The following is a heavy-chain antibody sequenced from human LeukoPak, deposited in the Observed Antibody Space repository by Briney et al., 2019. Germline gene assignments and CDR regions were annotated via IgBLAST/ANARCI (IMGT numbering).Heavy chain of an antibody. CDR3: ARDPVGAIGYGMDV. J-gene: IGHJ6*02. CDR2: IYSGGTT. D-gene: IGHD1-26*01. Sequence: PGGSLRLSCAASGFTVSSNYMSWVRQAPGKGLEWVSVIYSGGTTYYADSVKGRFTISRDTSKNTLYLQMNSLRAEDTAVYYCARDPVGAIGYGMDVWGQETTVTVSS. V-gene: IGHV3-66*01. CDR1: GFTVSSNY.